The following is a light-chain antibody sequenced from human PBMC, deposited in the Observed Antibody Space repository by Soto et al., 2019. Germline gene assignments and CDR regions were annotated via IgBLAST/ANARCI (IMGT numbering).Light chain of an antibody. CDR2: DDN. V-gene: IGLV1-51*01. CDR1: SSNIGGNS. Sequence: QSVLTQPPSVSAAPGQKVTISCSGSSSNIGGNSVSWYQQLPGTAPKLLIYDDNKRPSGIPDRFSGSKSGTSATLGISGLQSEDEADYYCAAWDDSLNGYVFGTGTKGTVL. J-gene: IGLJ1*01. CDR3: AAWDDSLNGYV.